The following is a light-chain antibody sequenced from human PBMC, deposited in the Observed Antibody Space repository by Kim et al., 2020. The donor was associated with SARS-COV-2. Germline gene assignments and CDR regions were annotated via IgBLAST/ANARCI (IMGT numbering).Light chain of an antibody. J-gene: IGKJ1*01. Sequence: GDRVTITCRASQSINNWLAWYQQKPGKAPELVIYDASSLESGVPSRFSGSGSETEFTLTISSLQPDDSATYYCQQYNSDWTFGQGTKVDIK. V-gene: IGKV1-5*01. CDR1: QSINNW. CDR3: QQYNSDWT. CDR2: DAS.